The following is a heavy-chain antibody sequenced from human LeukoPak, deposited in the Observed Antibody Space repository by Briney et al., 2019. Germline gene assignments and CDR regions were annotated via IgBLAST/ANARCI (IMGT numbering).Heavy chain of an antibody. CDR3: ARDASGPPWASYYFDY. J-gene: IGHJ4*02. D-gene: IGHD6-19*01. V-gene: IGHV3-30*02. Sequence: GGSLRLSCAASGFTFSSYGMHWVRQAPGKGLEWVAFIRYDGSNKYYADSVKGRFTISRDNSKNTLYLQMNSLGVEDTAVYYCARDASGPPWASYYFDYWGQGTLVTVSS. CDR1: GFTFSSYG. CDR2: IRYDGSNK.